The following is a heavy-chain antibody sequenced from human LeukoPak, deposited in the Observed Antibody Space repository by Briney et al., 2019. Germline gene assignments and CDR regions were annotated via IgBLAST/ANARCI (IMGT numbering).Heavy chain of an antibody. CDR3: ARDRRWFGELLRAYYFDY. Sequence: ASVKVSCKVSGYTLTELSMHWVRQAPGKGLEWMGGFDPEDGETIYAQKFQGRVTMTRDMSTSTVYMELSSLRSEDTAVYYCARDRRWFGELLRAYYFDYWGQGTLVTVSS. V-gene: IGHV1-24*01. CDR1: GYTLTELS. CDR2: FDPEDGET. J-gene: IGHJ4*02. D-gene: IGHD3-10*01.